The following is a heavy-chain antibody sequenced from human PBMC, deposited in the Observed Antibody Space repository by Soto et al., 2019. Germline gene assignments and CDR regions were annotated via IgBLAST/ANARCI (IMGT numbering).Heavy chain of an antibody. Sequence: EVQLVESGGGLVQPGGSLRLSCAASGFTFSSYSMNWVRQAPGNGLEWVSYINSGSSTIYYADSVKGRFTISRDNAKNSLYPQMTSPRDEDTAVYYCARDAPRCRGGSCFDFWGQGTLVTVSS. J-gene: IGHJ4*02. CDR3: ARDAPRCRGGSCFDF. V-gene: IGHV3-48*02. CDR1: GFTFSSYS. CDR2: INSGSSTI. D-gene: IGHD2-15*01.